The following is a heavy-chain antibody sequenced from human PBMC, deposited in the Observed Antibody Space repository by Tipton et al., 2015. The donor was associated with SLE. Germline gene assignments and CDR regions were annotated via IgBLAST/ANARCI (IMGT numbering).Heavy chain of an antibody. V-gene: IGHV3-74*01. CDR3: ARDYNHRYFYYGMDV. Sequence: FLRLSCAASGFTFSSFWMHWVRQVPGKGLVWVSRINSDGSTTGYADSVKGRFTISRDNAKNTLFLQMNSLRAEDTAVYYCARDYNHRYFYYGMDVWGQGTTVTVS. CDR1: GFTFSSFW. CDR2: INSDGSTT. D-gene: IGHD1-1*01. J-gene: IGHJ6*02.